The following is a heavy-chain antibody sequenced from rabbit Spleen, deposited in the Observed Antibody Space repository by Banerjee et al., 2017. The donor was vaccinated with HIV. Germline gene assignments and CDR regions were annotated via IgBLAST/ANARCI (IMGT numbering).Heavy chain of an antibody. V-gene: IGHV1S45*01. D-gene: IGHD1-1*01. Sequence: QEQLVESGGGLVKPEGSLTLTCKASGFSFSDRDVMCWDRLAPGKGLEWIACINTAAGKAVYASWAKGRFTISKTSSNTVTLQMTSLTAADTATCFCARDLVGVIGWNFNLWGPGTLVTVS. CDR3: ARDLVGVIGWNFNL. CDR1: GFSFSDRDV. J-gene: IGHJ4*01. CDR2: INTAAGKA.